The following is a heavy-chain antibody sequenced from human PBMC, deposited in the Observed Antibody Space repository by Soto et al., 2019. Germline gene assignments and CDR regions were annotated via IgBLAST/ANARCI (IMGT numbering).Heavy chain of an antibody. CDR3: AATIIAAVGTGYYYGMDV. V-gene: IGHV1-58*01. J-gene: IGHJ6*02. Sequence: SVKVSCKASGFTFTSSAVQWVRQARGQRLEWIGWIVVGSGDTNSAQKFQKGVTITRDMSTNTAYIELSSLRSEDTAVYYCAATIIAAVGTGYYYGMDVWGQGTTVTVSS. CDR1: GFTFTSSA. D-gene: IGHD6-13*01. CDR2: IVVGSGDT.